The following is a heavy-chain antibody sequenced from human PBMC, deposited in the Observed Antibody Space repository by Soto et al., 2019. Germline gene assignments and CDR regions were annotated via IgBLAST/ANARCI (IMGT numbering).Heavy chain of an antibody. V-gene: IGHV3-53*01. D-gene: IGHD3-10*01. CDR1: GFTVSSNY. CDR3: AKVGWFGELLSYGSPYGMDV. J-gene: IGHJ6*02. Sequence: GGSLRLSCAASGFTVSSNYISWVRQAPGKGLEWVSVIYIGGSTYYADSVKGRFTISRDNSKNTLYLQMNSLRAEDTAVYYCAKVGWFGELLSYGSPYGMDVWGQGTTVTVSS. CDR2: IYIGGST.